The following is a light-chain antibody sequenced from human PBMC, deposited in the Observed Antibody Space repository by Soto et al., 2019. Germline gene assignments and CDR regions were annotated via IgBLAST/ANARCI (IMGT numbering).Light chain of an antibody. CDR1: SSDVGSYNL. CDR3: CSYAGSGTWV. CDR2: EGS. Sequence: QSALTQPASVSGSPGQSITISCTGTSSDVGSYNLVSWCQQHPVKAPKLMIYEGSKRPSGVSNRFSGSKSGNTASLTISGLQAEDEDDYYCCSYAGSGTWVFGGGTKLTVL. V-gene: IGLV2-23*01. J-gene: IGLJ3*02.